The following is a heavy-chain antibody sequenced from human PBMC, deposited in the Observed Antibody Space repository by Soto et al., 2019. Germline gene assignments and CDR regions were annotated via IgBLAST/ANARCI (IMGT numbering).Heavy chain of an antibody. CDR3: ATGAGGLRLGSRV. CDR1: GASISSNGYY. V-gene: IGHV4-39*02. J-gene: IGHJ4*01. CDR2: IFYSGTT. D-gene: IGHD5-12*01. Sequence: PSETLSLTCTVSGASISSNGYYWGWIRQPPGKGLEWIGSIFYSGTTHYIPSLRSQLSISVYTSKNVFSLELSSLTAADTANYYCATGAGGLRLGSRVWGQGTLVTVSS.